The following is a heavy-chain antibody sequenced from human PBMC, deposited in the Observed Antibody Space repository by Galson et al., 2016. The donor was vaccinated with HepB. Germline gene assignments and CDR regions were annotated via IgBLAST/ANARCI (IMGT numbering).Heavy chain of an antibody. D-gene: IGHD3-22*01. CDR2: IWYDGSNK. CDR3: ARGGDSRGHYYAN. V-gene: IGHV3-33*01. CDR1: GFSFSNYG. J-gene: IGHJ4*02. Sequence: SLRLSCAASGFSFSNYGMHWVRQAPGKGLEWVAVIWYDGSNKHYADPVKGRSTISRDNDKNTLYLQMNSLRAEDTAVYYCARGGDSRGHYYANWGQGILVTVSS.